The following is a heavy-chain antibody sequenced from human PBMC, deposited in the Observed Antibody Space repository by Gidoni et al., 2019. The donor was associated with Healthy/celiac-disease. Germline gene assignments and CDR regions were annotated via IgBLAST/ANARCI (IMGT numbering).Heavy chain of an antibody. CDR3: ARGPAQGGRRFLEWKQKDYYYYYGMDV. V-gene: IGHV1-69*01. CDR2: IIPIFGTA. J-gene: IGHJ6*02. Sequence: QVQLVQSGAEVKKPGSSVKVSCKASGCTFSSYDISWVRQAPGQGLEWRGGIIPIFGTANYAQKCQGRVTITADESTSTAYMELSSLRSEDTAVYYCARGPAQGGRRFLEWKQKDYYYYYGMDVWGQGTTVTVSS. CDR1: GCTFSSYD. D-gene: IGHD3-3*01.